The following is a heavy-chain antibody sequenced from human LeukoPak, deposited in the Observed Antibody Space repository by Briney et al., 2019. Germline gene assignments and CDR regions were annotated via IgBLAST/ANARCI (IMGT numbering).Heavy chain of an antibody. CDR2: ISAYNGNT. V-gene: IGHV1-18*01. CDR3: AEGAKSGLHY. CDR1: GYDFISYG. Sequence: GASVKVSCKASGYDFISYGFTWMRQAPRRGLEWMGWISAYNGNTNYAPSLQARVSMTTDASASTVSIEVRSLTPDDTAVYYCAEGAKSGLHYWGQGTLVTVSS. J-gene: IGHJ4*02. D-gene: IGHD6-25*01.